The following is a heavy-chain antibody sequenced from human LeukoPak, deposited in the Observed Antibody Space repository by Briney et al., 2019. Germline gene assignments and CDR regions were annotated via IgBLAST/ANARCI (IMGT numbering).Heavy chain of an antibody. Sequence: ASVKVSFKASGYTFTSYGISWVRQAPGQGREGMGWISAYNGNTNYAQKLQGRVTMTTDTSTSTAYMELRSLRSDDTAVYYCARDVVVVPAAMIDIDYYGMDVWGKGTTVTVSS. CDR1: GYTFTSYG. J-gene: IGHJ6*04. CDR2: ISAYNGNT. D-gene: IGHD2-2*01. CDR3: ARDVVVVPAAMIDIDYYGMDV. V-gene: IGHV1-18*04.